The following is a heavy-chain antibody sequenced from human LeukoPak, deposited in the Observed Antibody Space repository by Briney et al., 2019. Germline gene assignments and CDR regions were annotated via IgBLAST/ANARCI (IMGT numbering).Heavy chain of an antibody. CDR3: ARDGGDHSSGWFYFDY. CDR1: GYTFTGYY. J-gene: IGHJ4*02. Sequence: ASVKVSRKASGYTFTGYYMHWVRQAPGQGLEWMGWINPNSGGTNYAQKFQGRVTMTRDTSISTAYMELSRLRSDDTAVYYCARDGGDHSSGWFYFDYWGQGTLVTVSS. CDR2: INPNSGGT. D-gene: IGHD6-19*01. V-gene: IGHV1-2*02.